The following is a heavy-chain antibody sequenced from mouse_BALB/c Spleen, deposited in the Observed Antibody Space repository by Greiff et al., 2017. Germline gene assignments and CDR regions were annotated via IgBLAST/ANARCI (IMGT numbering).Heavy chain of an antibody. V-gene: IGHV2-4-1*01. CDR2: IWSGGST. CDR1: GFSLTSYG. J-gene: IGHJ4*01. Sequence: QVQLQQSGPGLVQPSQSLSITCTVSGFSLTSYGVHWVRQSPGKGLEWLGVIWSGGSTDYNAAFISRLSISKDNSKSQVFFKMNSLQADDTAIYYCARNWPARDAMDYWGQGTSVTGSS. CDR3: ARNWPARDAMDY.